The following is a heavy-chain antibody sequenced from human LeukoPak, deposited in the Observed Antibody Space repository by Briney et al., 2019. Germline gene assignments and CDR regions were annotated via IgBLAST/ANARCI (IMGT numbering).Heavy chain of an antibody. CDR3: ARTRGRGYYDY. CDR2: VSYDGSNK. J-gene: IGHJ4*02. V-gene: IGHV3-30*04. Sequence: GGSLRLSCAASGFTFGSYVIHWVRQAPGKGLQWVAVVSYDGSNKYYADSVKGRFTISRDNSMNTLYLQMNSLRAEDTAVYYCARTRGRGYYDYWGQGTLVTVSS. D-gene: IGHD3-22*01. CDR1: GFTFGSYV.